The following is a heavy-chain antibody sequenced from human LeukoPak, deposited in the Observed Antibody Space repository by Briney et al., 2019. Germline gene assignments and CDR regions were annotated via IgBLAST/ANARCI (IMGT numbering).Heavy chain of an antibody. CDR3: AKTRPLDSSSWSHGDY. CDR1: GFTFSDYN. V-gene: IGHV3-23*01. CDR2: ISGSDDST. Sequence: GGSLRLSCAASGFTFSDYNMNWVRQAPGKGLEWVSAISGSDDSTYYGDSVKGRFTISRDNSKNTLYLQMNSLRAEDTAVYYCAKTRPLDSSSWSHGDYWGQGTLVTVSS. J-gene: IGHJ4*02. D-gene: IGHD6-13*01.